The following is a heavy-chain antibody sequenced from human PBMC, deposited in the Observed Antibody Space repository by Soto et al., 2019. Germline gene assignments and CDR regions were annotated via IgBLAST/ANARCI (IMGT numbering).Heavy chain of an antibody. J-gene: IGHJ6*02. CDR2: INPNSGGT. Sequence: ASVKVSCKASGYPFTGYYMHWVRQAPGQGLEWMGWINPNSGGTNYAQKFQGRVTMTRDTSISTAYMGLSRLRSDDTAVYYCARDRKSMLSYYYYGMDVWGQGTTVTVS. V-gene: IGHV1-2*02. D-gene: IGHD2-8*01. CDR1: GYPFTGYY. CDR3: ARDRKSMLSYYYYGMDV.